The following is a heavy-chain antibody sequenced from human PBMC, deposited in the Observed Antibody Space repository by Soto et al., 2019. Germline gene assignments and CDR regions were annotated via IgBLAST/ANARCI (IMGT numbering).Heavy chain of an antibody. CDR1: GGSISSYY. D-gene: IGHD4-17*01. Sequence: QVQLQESGPGLVKPSETLSLTCTVSGGSISSYYWSWFRQPPGKGLEWIGYIYYSGSTTYNPSLTNGVDIAVDTSTNQFAMELRTVTAVDTAVYYCESGGDYGGKPANIVVCGQQAMNTVS. CDR2: IYYSGST. CDR3: ESGGDYGGKPANIVV. V-gene: IGHV4-59*01. J-gene: IGHJ3*01.